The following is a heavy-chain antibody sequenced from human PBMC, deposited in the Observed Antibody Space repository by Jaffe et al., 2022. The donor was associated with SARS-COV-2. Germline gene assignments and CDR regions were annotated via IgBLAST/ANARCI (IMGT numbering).Heavy chain of an antibody. J-gene: IGHJ3*02. CDR1: GYSISSGYY. CDR3: ARGEDYYDSSGLLFDI. CDR2: IYHSGST. D-gene: IGHD3-22*01. V-gene: IGHV4-38-2*02. Sequence: QVQLQESGPGLVKPSETLSLTCTVSGYSISSGYYWGWIRQPPGKGLEWIGSIYHSGSTYYNPSLKSRVTISVDTSKNQFSLKLSSVTAADTAVYYCARGEDYYDSSGLLFDIWGQGTMVTVSS.